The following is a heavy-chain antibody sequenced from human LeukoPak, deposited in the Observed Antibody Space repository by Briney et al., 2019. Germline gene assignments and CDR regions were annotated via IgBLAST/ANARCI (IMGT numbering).Heavy chain of an antibody. D-gene: IGHD3-22*01. V-gene: IGHV1-18*01. CDR1: GYTFTSYG. CDR2: ISADNGNT. Sequence: ASVKVSCKASGYTFTSYGISWVRQAPGQGLEWMGWISADNGNTNYAQKLQGRVTMTTDTSTSTAYMELRSLRSDDTAVYYCARVTRITMIVVVILDAFDIWGQGTMVTVSS. J-gene: IGHJ3*02. CDR3: ARVTRITMIVVVILDAFDI.